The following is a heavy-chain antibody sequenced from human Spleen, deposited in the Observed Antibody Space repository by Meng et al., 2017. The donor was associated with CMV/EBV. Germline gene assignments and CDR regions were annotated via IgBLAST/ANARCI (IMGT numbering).Heavy chain of an antibody. V-gene: IGHV4-31*02. CDR3: ARARISMVRGVKEYFDY. J-gene: IGHJ4*02. CDR2: IYDSGST. CDR1: ISSGTYS. Sequence: ISSGTYSWSWIRQHPGKGLEWIGNIYDSGSTYYNPSLKSRVIISVDTSKNQFSLKLSSVTAADTAVYYCARARISMVRGVKEYFDYWGQGTLVTVSS. D-gene: IGHD3-10*01.